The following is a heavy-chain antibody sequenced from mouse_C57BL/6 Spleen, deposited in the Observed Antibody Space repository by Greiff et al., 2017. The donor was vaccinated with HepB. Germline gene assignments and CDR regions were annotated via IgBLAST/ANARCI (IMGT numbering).Heavy chain of an antibody. J-gene: IGHJ4*01. CDR1: GFSLTSYG. Sequence: VQLVESGPGLVQPSQSLSITCTVSGFSLTSYGVHWVRQPPGKGLEWLGVIWSGGSTDYNAAFISRLSISKDNSKSQVFFKMNSLQADDTAIYYCANSNWDDYAMDYWGQGTSVTVSS. D-gene: IGHD4-1*02. CDR2: IWSGGST. V-gene: IGHV2-4*01. CDR3: ANSNWDDYAMDY.